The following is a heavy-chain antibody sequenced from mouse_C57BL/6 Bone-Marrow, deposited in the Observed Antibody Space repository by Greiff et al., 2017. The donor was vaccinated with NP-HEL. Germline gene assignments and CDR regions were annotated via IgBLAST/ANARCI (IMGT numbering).Heavy chain of an antibody. J-gene: IGHJ1*03. V-gene: IGHV1-18*01. CDR2: INPNNGGT. CDR3: ARGSFYNNYSYWYFDV. D-gene: IGHD2-5*01. Sequence: VQLQQSGPELVKPGASVKIPCKASGYTFTDYNMDWVKQSHGKSLEWIGDINPNNGGTIYNQKFKGKATLTVDKSSSTAYMELRSLTSEDTAVYYCARGSFYNNYSYWYFDVWGTGTTVTVSS. CDR1: GYTFTDYN.